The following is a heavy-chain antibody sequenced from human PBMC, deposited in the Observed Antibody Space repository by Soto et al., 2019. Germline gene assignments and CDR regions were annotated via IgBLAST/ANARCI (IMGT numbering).Heavy chain of an antibody. CDR1: GFTFTSYG. Sequence: GPVKVFCKAFGFTFTSYGISWVRQAPGRGLEWMGWISAYNGNTNYAQKLQGRVTMTTDTSTSTAYMELRSLRSDDTAVYYCARDEPVAGFDYWGQGTLVTVSS. CDR3: ARDEPVAGFDY. J-gene: IGHJ4*02. D-gene: IGHD6-19*01. CDR2: ISAYNGNT. V-gene: IGHV1-18*01.